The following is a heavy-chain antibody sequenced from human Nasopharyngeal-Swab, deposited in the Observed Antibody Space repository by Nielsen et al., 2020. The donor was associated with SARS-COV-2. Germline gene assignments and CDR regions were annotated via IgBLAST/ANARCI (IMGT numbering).Heavy chain of an antibody. Sequence: SETLSLTCAVYGGSLSDYHWSWIRQPPGKGLEWIGEMKPSGRTNYNPSLKSRVAIPIDTSKNQFFLNLRSVTAADTAVFYCAGHPADFDYWGQGTLVTVSS. CDR3: AGHPADFDY. J-gene: IGHJ4*02. V-gene: IGHV4-34*01. CDR2: MKPSGRT. CDR1: GGSLSDYH.